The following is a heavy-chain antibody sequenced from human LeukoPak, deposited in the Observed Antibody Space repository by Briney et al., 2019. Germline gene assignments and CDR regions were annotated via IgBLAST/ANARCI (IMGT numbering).Heavy chain of an antibody. CDR2: ISGSGNT. CDR3: AKGGISSAAGFDY. D-gene: IGHD2-2*01. Sequence: GGSLRLSCATSGFTFSSFGMSWVRQAPGKGLEWVSSISGSGNTYYADSVKGRFTVSRDNSNNTLYLQVNSLRVEDTAVFYCAKGGISSAAGFDYWGQGTLVTVSS. CDR1: GFTFSSFG. V-gene: IGHV3-23*01. J-gene: IGHJ4*02.